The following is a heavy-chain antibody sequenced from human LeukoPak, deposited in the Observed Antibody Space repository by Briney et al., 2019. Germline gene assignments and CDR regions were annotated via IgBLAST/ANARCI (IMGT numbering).Heavy chain of an antibody. V-gene: IGHV4-31*03. J-gene: IGHJ6*02. CDR3: ARDGTKLLGYGMDV. CDR2: IYYSGST. CDR1: GGSISSGGYY. Sequence: SETLSLTCTVSGGSISSGGYYWSWIRQHPGKGLEWIGYIYYSGSTYYNPSLKSRVTISVDTSKNQFSLKLSSVTAADTAAYYCARDGTKLLGYGMDVWGQGTTVTVSS. D-gene: IGHD3-16*01.